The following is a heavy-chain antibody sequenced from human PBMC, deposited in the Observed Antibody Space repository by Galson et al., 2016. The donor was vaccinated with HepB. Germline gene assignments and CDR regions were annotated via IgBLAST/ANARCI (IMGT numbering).Heavy chain of an antibody. CDR3: ARDRVDSSGFHDY. CDR2: IFNTGAT. D-gene: IGHD6-19*01. J-gene: IGHJ4*02. CDR1: GSSISQGKYY. Sequence: TLSLTCKVSGSSISQGKYYWTWVRRPPGRGLEWTGKIFNTGATYYNVSPGSRVIISIDASKNEFFLRLSSVSVEDTATYFCARDRVDSSGFHDYWGQGTLVTVSS. V-gene: IGHV4-30-4*01.